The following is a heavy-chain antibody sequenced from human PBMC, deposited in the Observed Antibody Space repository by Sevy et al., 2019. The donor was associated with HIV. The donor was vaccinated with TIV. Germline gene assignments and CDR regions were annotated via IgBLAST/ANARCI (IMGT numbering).Heavy chain of an antibody. V-gene: IGHV4-34*01. CDR1: GGSFSGYY. CDR3: VRGGEGVMPSPLLGLGPWTTYWYFDL. CDR2: INHSGST. D-gene: IGHD3-16*01. J-gene: IGHJ2*01. Sequence: SETLSLTCAVYGGSFSGYYWSWIRQPPGKGLEWIGEINHSGSTNYNPSLKSRVTISVDTSKNQFSLKLRSVTAADTAVYYCVRGGEGVMPSPLLGLGPWTTYWYFDLWGRGTLVTVSS.